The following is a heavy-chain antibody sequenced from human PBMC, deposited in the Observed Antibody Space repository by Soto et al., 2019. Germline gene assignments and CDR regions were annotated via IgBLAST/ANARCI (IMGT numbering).Heavy chain of an antibody. V-gene: IGHV1-69*02. CDR1: GGTFSSYT. Sequence: QVQLVQSGAEVKKPGSSVKVSCKASGGTFSSYTISWVRQAPGQGLEWMGRIIPILGIANYAQKFQGRVTITADKSTSTAYMELSSLRSEDTAVYYCASFRGYCSSTSCYGWFDPWGQGTLVTVSS. CDR2: IIPILGIA. CDR3: ASFRGYCSSTSCYGWFDP. J-gene: IGHJ5*02. D-gene: IGHD2-2*03.